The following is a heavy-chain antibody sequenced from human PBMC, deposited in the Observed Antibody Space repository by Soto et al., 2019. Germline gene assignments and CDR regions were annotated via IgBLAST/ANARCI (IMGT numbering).Heavy chain of an antibody. CDR1: GGSSGGYY. CDR3: ARLVRYCSGGSCYFTRDAFDI. V-gene: IGHV4-59*08. D-gene: IGHD2-15*01. J-gene: IGHJ3*02. Sequence: SVTWGVEGGSSGGYYWSWISQPPGKGLEWVGYIYYSGSTSYNPSLKSRVTISVDTSKNQFSLKLSSVTAADTAVYYCARLVRYCSGGSCYFTRDAFDIWGQGTMVTV. CDR2: IYYSGST.